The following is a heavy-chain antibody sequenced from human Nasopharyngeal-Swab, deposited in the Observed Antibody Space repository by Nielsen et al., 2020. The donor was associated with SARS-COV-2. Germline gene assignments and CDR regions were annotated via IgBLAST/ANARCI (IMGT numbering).Heavy chain of an antibody. CDR2: ISSSSSYI. CDR1: GFTFSSYS. D-gene: IGHD3-10*01. J-gene: IGHJ4*02. Sequence: GESLKISCAASGFTFSSYSMNWVRQAPGKGLEWVSSISSSSSYIYYADSVKGRFTISRDNSKNTLYLQMNSLRAEDTAIYYCAKVAGDYYYGSGYFDYWGQGTLVTVSS. V-gene: IGHV3-21*04. CDR3: AKVAGDYYYGSGYFDY.